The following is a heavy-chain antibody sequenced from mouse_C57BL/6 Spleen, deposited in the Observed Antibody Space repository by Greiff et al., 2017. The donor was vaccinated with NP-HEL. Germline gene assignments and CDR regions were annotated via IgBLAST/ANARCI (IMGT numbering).Heavy chain of an antibody. CDR1: GYTFTSYW. V-gene: IGHV1-55*01. Sequence: QVQLKQPGAELVKPGASVKMSCKASGYTFTSYWITWVKQRPGQGLEWIGDIYPGSGSTNYNEKFKSKATLTVDTSSSTAYMQLSSLTSEDSAVYYCARGEARDEGFDYWGQGTTLTVSS. D-gene: IGHD3-1*01. CDR2: IYPGSGST. J-gene: IGHJ2*01. CDR3: ARGEARDEGFDY.